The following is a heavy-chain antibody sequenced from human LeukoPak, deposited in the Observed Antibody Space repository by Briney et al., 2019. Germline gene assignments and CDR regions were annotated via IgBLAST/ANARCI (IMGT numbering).Heavy chain of an antibody. CDR3: ARLPRTSHLWYFDY. CDR1: GFTVSNNY. Sequence: GGSLRLSCAASGFTVSNNYMNWVRQAPGKGLEWVSLIYSGGSTHYADSVKGRFTISRDNSKNTLYLQMNSLRAEDTAMYYCARLPRTSHLWYFDYWGQGTLVTVSS. CDR2: IYSGGST. D-gene: IGHD2-2*01. J-gene: IGHJ4*02. V-gene: IGHV3-53*01.